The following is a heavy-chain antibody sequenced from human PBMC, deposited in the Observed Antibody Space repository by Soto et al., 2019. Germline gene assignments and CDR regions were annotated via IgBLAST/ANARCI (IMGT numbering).Heavy chain of an antibody. CDR1: GFTFSNYA. CDR2: ISASGSTT. D-gene: IGHD4-17*01. Sequence: ESGGGLVQPGGSLRLSCAASGFTFSNYAMSWVRQAPGKGLEWVSVISASGSTTYYADSVKGRFAISRDNSKNTLYLQMDSLRAEDTAVYYCAKDQRSTATTVLDYWGQGTLVTVS. J-gene: IGHJ4*02. V-gene: IGHV3-23*01. CDR3: AKDQRSTATTVLDY.